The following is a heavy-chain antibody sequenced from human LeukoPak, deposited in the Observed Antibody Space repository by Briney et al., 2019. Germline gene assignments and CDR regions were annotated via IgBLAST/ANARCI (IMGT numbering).Heavy chain of an antibody. CDR3: ARGDDFSGDH. CDR2: IHPEGNEK. Sequence: GGSLRLSCTVSGFTFSNLWMSWVRQAPGRGLEWVANIHPEGNEKYHVESVKGRFTISRDNAKNSLFLQMTGLRVEDTAVYYCARGDDFSGDHWGQGTLVTVSS. D-gene: IGHD1-1*01. CDR1: GFTFSNLW. J-gene: IGHJ4*02. V-gene: IGHV3-7*04.